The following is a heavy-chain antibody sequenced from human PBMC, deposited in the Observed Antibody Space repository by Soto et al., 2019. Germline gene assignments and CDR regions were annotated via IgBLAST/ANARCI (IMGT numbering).Heavy chain of an antibody. CDR2: ISYDGSNK. V-gene: IGHV3-33*05. J-gene: IGHJ2*01. Sequence: PGKGLEWVAVISYDGSNKYYADYAKGRFTISRDNSKNTLYLQMNSLRAEDTAVYFFQTEDGIRYTVPVSAFLLNRSSDL. CDR3: QTEDGIRYTVPVSAFLLNRSSDL. D-gene: IGHD3-9*01.